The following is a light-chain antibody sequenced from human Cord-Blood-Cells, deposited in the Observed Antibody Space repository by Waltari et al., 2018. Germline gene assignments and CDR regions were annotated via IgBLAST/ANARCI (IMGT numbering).Light chain of an antibody. CDR1: QSVLYSSNNKNY. CDR2: WAS. V-gene: IGKV4-1*01. CDR3: QQYYTRIT. J-gene: IGKJ3*01. Sequence: DIVMTQYPDSLAVSLGERATINCKSSQSVLYSSNNKNYLAWYQQKPGQPPKLLIYWASTRESGVPDRFSGSGSGTDFTLTISSLQAEDVAVYYCQQYYTRITFGPGTKVDIK.